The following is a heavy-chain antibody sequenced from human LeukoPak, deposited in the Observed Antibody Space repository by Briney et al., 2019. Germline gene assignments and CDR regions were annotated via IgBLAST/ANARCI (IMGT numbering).Heavy chain of an antibody. Sequence: SVKVSCKASGGTFSSYAISWVRQAPGQGLEWMGGIIPIFGTANYAQKFQGRVTITADESTSTAYMELSSLRSEDTAVYYCARDYYSSGSYYKPFDYWGQGTLVTVSS. CDR1: GGTFSSYA. J-gene: IGHJ4*02. D-gene: IGHD3-10*01. CDR3: ARDYYSSGSYYKPFDY. V-gene: IGHV1-69*13. CDR2: IIPIFGTA.